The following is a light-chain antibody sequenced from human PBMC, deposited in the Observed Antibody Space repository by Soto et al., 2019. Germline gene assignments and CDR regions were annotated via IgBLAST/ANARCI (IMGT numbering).Light chain of an antibody. V-gene: IGLV3-21*02. J-gene: IGLJ1*01. Sequence: SYELTQPPSVSVAPGQTATISCGGDHIGSKSVHWYQQRPGQAPLLVVYDDNHRPSGIPERFSGSNSGNTASLTISGLQAADEADYYCSLYTSENTYVFGTGTKLTVL. CDR1: HIGSKS. CDR3: SLYTSENTYV. CDR2: DDN.